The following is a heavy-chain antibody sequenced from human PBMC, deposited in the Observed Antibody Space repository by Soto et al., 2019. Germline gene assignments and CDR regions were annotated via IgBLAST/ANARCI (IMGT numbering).Heavy chain of an antibody. CDR3: VSSGRVVAGMDV. D-gene: IGHD3-22*01. J-gene: IGHJ6*02. Sequence: ASVKVSCKASGYTFTSYAMHWVRQAPGQRLEWMGWINAGNGNTKYSQKFQGRVTITRDTSASTAYMELSSLTSDDTAVYYCVSSGRVVAGMDVWGQGTTVTVSS. CDR1: GYTFTSYA. CDR2: INAGNGNT. V-gene: IGHV1-3*01.